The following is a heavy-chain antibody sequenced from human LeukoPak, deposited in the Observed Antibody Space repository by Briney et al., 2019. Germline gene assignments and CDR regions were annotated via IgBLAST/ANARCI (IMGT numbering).Heavy chain of an antibody. J-gene: IGHJ4*02. CDR1: GFTFSSSA. CDR2: ISGSGSGGST. CDR3: ARDLGEYCSGGSYTACVH. Sequence: PGGSLRLSCAASGFTFSSSAMSWVRQAPGKGLEWVSNISGSGSGGSTYYADSVKGRFTISRDNSKNTLYLQMNSLRAEDTAVYFCARDLGEYCSGGSYTACVHWGQGTLVTVSS. V-gene: IGHV3-23*01. D-gene: IGHD2-15*01.